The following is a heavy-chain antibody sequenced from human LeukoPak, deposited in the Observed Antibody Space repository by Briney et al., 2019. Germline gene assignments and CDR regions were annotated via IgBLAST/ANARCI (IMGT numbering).Heavy chain of an antibody. CDR3: GRETIAATGTSVFFDY. J-gene: IGHJ4*02. D-gene: IGHD6-13*01. Sequence: SETLSLTCTVSGASVSSSGYYWSWIRQPPGKGLEWIGYIYHSGSTNYNPSLKSRVTISVDASKNQFSLKLTSMTAADTAVYYCGRETIAATGTSVFFDYWGQGTLVTVSS. CDR1: GASVSSSGYY. V-gene: IGHV4-61*08. CDR2: IYHSGST.